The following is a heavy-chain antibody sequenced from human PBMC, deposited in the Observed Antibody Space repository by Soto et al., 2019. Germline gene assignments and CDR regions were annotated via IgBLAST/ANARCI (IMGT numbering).Heavy chain of an antibody. J-gene: IGHJ6*02. CDR1: GFTFSSYG. CDR3: AKDFYRFGAPPYYYGMDV. D-gene: IGHD3-10*01. Sequence: PGGSLTLSCAASGFTFSSYGMHWVRQAPGKGLEWVAVISYDGSNKYYADSVKGRFTISRDNSKNTLYLQMNSLRGEDTGVYYCAKDFYRFGAPPYYYGMDVWGQGTTVTVSS. V-gene: IGHV3-30*18. CDR2: ISYDGSNK.